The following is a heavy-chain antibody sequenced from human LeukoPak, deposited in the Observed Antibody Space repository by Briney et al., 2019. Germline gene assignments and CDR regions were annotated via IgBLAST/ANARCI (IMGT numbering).Heavy chain of an antibody. J-gene: IGHJ4*02. CDR2: ISANNGNT. CDR1: GYTFTSYG. D-gene: IGHD6-13*01. CDR3: GRGMVAAGSMSY. Sequence: ASVKVSCKASGYTFTSYGITWVRQAPGQGLEWMGWISANNGNTNSAQKLQGRVTMTTDTSTSTAYMELRSLRSDDTAVYYCGRGMVAAGSMSYWGQGTLVTVSS. V-gene: IGHV1-18*01.